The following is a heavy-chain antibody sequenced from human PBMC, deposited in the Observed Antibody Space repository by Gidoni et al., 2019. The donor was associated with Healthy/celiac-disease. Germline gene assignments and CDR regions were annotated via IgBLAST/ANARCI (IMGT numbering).Heavy chain of an antibody. D-gene: IGHD3-9*01. CDR2: IKQDGSEK. V-gene: IGHV3-7*03. J-gene: IGHJ4*02. CDR3: AREGPYYDILTGYYLFDY. CDR1: GFTFSSYW. Sequence: EVQLVESGGGLVQPGGSLRLSCAASGFTFSSYWRSWVRQAPGKGLEWVANIKQDGSEKYYVDSVKGRFTISRDNAKNSLYLQMNSLRAEDTAVYYCAREGPYYDILTGYYLFDYWGQGTLVTVSS.